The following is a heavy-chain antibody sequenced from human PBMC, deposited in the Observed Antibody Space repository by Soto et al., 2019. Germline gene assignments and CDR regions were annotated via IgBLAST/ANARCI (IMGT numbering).Heavy chain of an antibody. CDR3: AKVFSGYSYGLGDY. J-gene: IGHJ4*02. Sequence: QVQLVESGGGVVQPGRSLRLSCAASGFTFSSYGMHWVRQAPGKGLEWVAVISYEGSNKYYADSVKGRFTISRDNSKNTLYLQMNSLRAEDTAVYYCAKVFSGYSYGLGDYWGQGTLVTVSS. CDR1: GFTFSSYG. D-gene: IGHD5-18*01. CDR2: ISYEGSNK. V-gene: IGHV3-30*18.